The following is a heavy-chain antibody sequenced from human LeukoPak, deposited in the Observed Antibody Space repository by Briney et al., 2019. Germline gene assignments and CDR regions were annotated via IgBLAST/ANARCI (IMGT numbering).Heavy chain of an antibody. Sequence: GGSLRLSCAASGFAFSTYTIHWVRQTPGKGLEWVAVISDDGSNKYFAESVKGRFTISRDNSKNTLYLQMSSLGAEDTALYYCARDRTGNYDAFDVWGQGTTVTVSS. CDR1: GFAFSTYT. V-gene: IGHV3-30-3*01. J-gene: IGHJ3*01. D-gene: IGHD1-7*01. CDR3: ARDRTGNYDAFDV. CDR2: ISDDGSNK.